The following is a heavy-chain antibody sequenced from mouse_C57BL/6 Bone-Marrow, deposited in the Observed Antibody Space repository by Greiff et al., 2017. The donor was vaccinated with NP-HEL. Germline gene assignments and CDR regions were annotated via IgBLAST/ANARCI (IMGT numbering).Heavy chain of an antibody. D-gene: IGHD2-12*01. CDR3: ARSLLLNYAMDY. J-gene: IGHJ4*01. CDR1: GYTFTDYY. V-gene: IGHV1-19*01. Sequence: VQLQQSGPVLVKPGASVKMSCKASGYTFTDYYMNWVKQSHGKSLEWIGVINPYNGGTSYNQKFKGKATLTVDKSSSTAYMELNSLTSEDSAVYYCARSLLLNYAMDYWGQGTSVTVSS. CDR2: INPYNGGT.